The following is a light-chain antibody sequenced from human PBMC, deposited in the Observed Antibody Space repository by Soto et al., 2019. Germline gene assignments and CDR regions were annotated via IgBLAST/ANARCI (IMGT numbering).Light chain of an antibody. J-gene: IGLJ2*01. CDR1: SSNIGNNA. Sequence: QSVLTQPPSVSDAPRQRVTISCSGGSSNIGNNAVNWYQQLPGKAPKLLIYYDDLLPSGGSDRFSGSKSGTSASLAISGLQSEDEADYYCAAWDDSLNGVVFGGGTKLTVL. CDR2: YDD. CDR3: AAWDDSLNGVV. V-gene: IGLV1-36*01.